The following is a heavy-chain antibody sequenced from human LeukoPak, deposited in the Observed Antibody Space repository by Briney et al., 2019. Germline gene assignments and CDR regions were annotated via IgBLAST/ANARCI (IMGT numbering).Heavy chain of an antibody. D-gene: IGHD6-13*01. CDR3: ARALRGYSSSPRD. Sequence: SVKVSCKASGGTFSSYAISWVRQAPGQGLEWMGGIIPIFGTANYAQKFQGRVTITTDESTSTAYMELSSLRSEDTAVYYCARALRGYSSSPRDWGQGTLVTVSS. CDR1: GGTFSSYA. J-gene: IGHJ4*02. V-gene: IGHV1-69*05. CDR2: IIPIFGTA.